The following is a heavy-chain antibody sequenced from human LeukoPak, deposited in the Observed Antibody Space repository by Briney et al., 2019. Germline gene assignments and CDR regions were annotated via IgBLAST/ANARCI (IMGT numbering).Heavy chain of an antibody. J-gene: IGHJ5*02. CDR3: AREVVVTAIPDWFDP. Sequence: PSETLSLTCAVYGGSFSGYYGSWIRQPPGKGLEWIGEINHSGSTNYNPSLKSRVTISVDTSKNQFSLKLSSVTAADTAVYYCAREVVVTAIPDWFDPWGQGTLVTVSS. CDR2: INHSGST. V-gene: IGHV4-34*01. CDR1: GGSFSGYY. D-gene: IGHD2-21*02.